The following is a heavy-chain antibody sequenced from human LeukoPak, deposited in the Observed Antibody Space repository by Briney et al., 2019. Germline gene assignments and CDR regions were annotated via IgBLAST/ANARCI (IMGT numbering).Heavy chain of an antibody. D-gene: IGHD2-15*01. J-gene: IGHJ5*02. Sequence: SVKVSCKTSGYTFNIYYVQWVRQAPGQGLEWMGVIHPNDGSTTYAQKFQGRIIMTSDTSTSTIYMELSSLRSDDTAVYYCARGDIDHWGQGTLVTVSS. CDR3: ARGDIDH. CDR1: GYTFNIYY. V-gene: IGHV1-46*02. CDR2: IHPNDGST.